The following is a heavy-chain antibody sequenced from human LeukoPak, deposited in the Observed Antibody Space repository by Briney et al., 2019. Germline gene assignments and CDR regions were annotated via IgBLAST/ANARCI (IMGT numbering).Heavy chain of an antibody. CDR3: AARPYCSSTSCYTEIFDY. Sequence: GGFLRLSCAASGFTFSSYSMNWVRQAPGKGLEWVSSISSSSSYIYYADSVKGRFTISRDNAKNSLYLQMNSLRAEDTAVYYCAARPYCSSTSCYTEIFDYWGQGTLVTVSS. D-gene: IGHD2-2*02. J-gene: IGHJ4*02. V-gene: IGHV3-21*01. CDR1: GFTFSSYS. CDR2: ISSSSSYI.